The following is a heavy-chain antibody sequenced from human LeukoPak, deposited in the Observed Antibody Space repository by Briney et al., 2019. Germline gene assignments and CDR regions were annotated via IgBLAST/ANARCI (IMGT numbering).Heavy chain of an antibody. CDR1: GGSFGGYY. D-gene: IGHD3-10*01. J-gene: IGHJ5*02. CDR2: INHSGST. CDR3: ARGLYGSGSKWFDP. Sequence: SETLSLTCAVYGGSFGGYYWSWIRQPPGKGLEWIGEINHSGSTNYNPSLKSRVTISVDTSKNQFSLKLSSVTAADTAVYYCARGLYGSGSKWFDPWGQGTLVTVSS. V-gene: IGHV4-34*01.